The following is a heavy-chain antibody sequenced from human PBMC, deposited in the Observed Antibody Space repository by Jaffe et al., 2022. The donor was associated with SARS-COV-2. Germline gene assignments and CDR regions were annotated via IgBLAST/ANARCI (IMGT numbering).Heavy chain of an antibody. CDR1: GFTFSSYG. CDR3: AKAPTAPRYDSSGYYMENYYYGMDV. V-gene: IGHV3-30*18. Sequence: QVQLVESGGGVVQPGRSLRLSCAASGFTFSSYGMHWVRQAPGKGLEWVAVISYDGSNKYYADSVKGRFTISRDNSKNTLYLQMNSLRAEDTAVYYCAKAPTAPRYDSSGYYMENYYYGMDVWGQGTTVTVSS. J-gene: IGHJ6*02. CDR2: ISYDGSNK. D-gene: IGHD3-22*01.